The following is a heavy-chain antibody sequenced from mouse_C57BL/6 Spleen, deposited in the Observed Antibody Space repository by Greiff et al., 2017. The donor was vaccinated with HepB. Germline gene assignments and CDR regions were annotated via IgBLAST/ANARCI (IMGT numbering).Heavy chain of an antibody. Sequence: QVQLQQPGAELVKPGASVKLSCKASGYTFTSYWMQWVKQRPGQGLEWIGEIDPSDSYTNYNQKFKGKATLTVDTSSSTAYMQLSSLTSEDSAVYYLARRVWLRGYCDAMDYWGQGTSVTVSS. CDR2: IDPSDSYT. CDR3: ARRVWLRGYCDAMDY. D-gene: IGHD2-2*01. V-gene: IGHV1-50*01. J-gene: IGHJ4*01. CDR1: GYTFTSYW.